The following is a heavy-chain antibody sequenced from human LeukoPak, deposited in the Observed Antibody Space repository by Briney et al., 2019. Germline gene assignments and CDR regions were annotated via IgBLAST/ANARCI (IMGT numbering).Heavy chain of an antibody. J-gene: IGHJ6*03. D-gene: IGHD5-18*01. CDR1: GYSFTSYW. Sequence: GESLKISCKGSGYSFTSYWIGWVRQMPGKGLEWMGIIYPGDSDTRYSPSFQGQVTISADKSISTPYLQWRSLKASDTAMYYCARIPGYSYGYLYYYYMDVWGKGTTVTVSS. CDR2: IYPGDSDT. V-gene: IGHV5-51*01. CDR3: ARIPGYSYGYLYYYYMDV.